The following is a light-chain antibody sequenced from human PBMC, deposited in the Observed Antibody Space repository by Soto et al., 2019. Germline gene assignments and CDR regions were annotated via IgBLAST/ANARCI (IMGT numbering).Light chain of an antibody. CDR3: QKNGDWPLT. CDR2: ATS. CDR1: QSVGNN. Sequence: EIVLTQSPATLSVSPGERATLSCRASQSVGNNFAWYQQKPGQAPRLLIFATSTRATGVPARFSGSGSGTEFTLSSISLQYEDFAVYYCQKNGDWPLTFGGGAKVEIE. V-gene: IGKV3-15*01. J-gene: IGKJ4*01.